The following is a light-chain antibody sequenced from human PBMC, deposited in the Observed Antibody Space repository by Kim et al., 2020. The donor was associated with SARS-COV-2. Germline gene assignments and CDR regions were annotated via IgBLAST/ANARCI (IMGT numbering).Light chain of an antibody. CDR3: QQYGSSPLT. J-gene: IGKJ4*01. V-gene: IGKV3-20*01. CDR1: QSVSSSY. Sequence: EIVLTQSPGTLSLSPGERATLSCRASQSVSSSYLAWYQQKPGQAPRLLIYGASSRATGIPARFSGSGSGTDFTLTISRLEPEDFAVYYCQQYGSSPLTFGGGTKWIS. CDR2: GAS.